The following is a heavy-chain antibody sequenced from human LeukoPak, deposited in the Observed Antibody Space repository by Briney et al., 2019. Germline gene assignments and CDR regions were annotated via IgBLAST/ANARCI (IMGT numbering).Heavy chain of an antibody. CDR1: GGSISSGSYY. V-gene: IGHV4-61*02. D-gene: IGHD2-2*01. J-gene: IGHJ6*03. CDR3: ARDRIVVVPAATPYYYYYMDV. CDR2: IYTSGST. Sequence: SETLSLTCTVSGGSISSGSYYWSWIRQPAGKGLEWIGRIYTSGSTNYNPSLKSRVTISVDTSKNQFSLKLSSVTAADTAVYYCARDRIVVVPAATPYYYYYMDVRGKGTTVTVSS.